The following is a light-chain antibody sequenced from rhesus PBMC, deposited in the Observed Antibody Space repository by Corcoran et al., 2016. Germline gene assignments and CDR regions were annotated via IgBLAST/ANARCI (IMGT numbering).Light chain of an antibody. CDR1: QGLSSY. V-gene: IGKV1-32*04. CDR3: QQGNSNPLT. J-gene: IGKJ4*01. Sequence: DIQMSQSPSSLSASVGDRVTITCRASQGLSSYFNWYQQKPGKAPKLLISYANSLASGVPSRFSGRGSGTDFNLTSSSLQPEDFATYYCQQGNSNPLTFGGGTKVELK. CDR2: YAN.